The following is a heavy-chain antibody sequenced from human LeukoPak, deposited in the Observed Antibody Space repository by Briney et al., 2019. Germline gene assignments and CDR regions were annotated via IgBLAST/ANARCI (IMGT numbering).Heavy chain of an antibody. CDR1: GFTFSSYG. CDR2: IWYDGSNK. V-gene: IGHV3-30*02. CDR3: AKDGRYCSSTRCYGYFQH. Sequence: PGGSLRLSCAASGFTFSSYGMHWVRQAPGKGLEWVAVIWYDGSNKYYADSVKGRFTISRDNSKNTLYLQMNSLRAEDTAVYYCAKDGRYCSSTRCYGYFQHWGQGTLVTVSS. D-gene: IGHD2-2*01. J-gene: IGHJ1*01.